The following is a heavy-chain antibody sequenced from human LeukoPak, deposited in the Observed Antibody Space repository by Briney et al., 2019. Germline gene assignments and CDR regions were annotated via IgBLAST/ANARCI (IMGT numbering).Heavy chain of an antibody. Sequence: ASVKVSCKAFGYTFTGYYMHWVRQAPGQGLEWMGWINPNSGGTNYAQKFQGRVTMTRDTSISTAYMELSRLRSDDTAVYYCARDLGTYYYDFDYWGQGTLVTVSS. D-gene: IGHD3-10*01. CDR1: GYTFTGYY. CDR3: ARDLGTYYYDFDY. J-gene: IGHJ4*02. CDR2: INPNSGGT. V-gene: IGHV1-2*02.